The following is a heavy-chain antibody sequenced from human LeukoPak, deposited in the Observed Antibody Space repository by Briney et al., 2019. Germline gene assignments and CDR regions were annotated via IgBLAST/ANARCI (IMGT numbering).Heavy chain of an antibody. CDR3: ARDYYYDSSGRNAFDI. V-gene: IGHV3-21*04. Sequence: GGSLRLSCAASGFIFSTYSMNWVRQAPGKGLEWVSSIGTSSSYIYYGDSVKGRFTISRDNAKNSLYLQMNSLRAGDTAVYYCARDYYYDSSGRNAFDIWGQGTMVTVSS. J-gene: IGHJ3*02. CDR2: IGTSSSYI. CDR1: GFIFSTYS. D-gene: IGHD3-22*01.